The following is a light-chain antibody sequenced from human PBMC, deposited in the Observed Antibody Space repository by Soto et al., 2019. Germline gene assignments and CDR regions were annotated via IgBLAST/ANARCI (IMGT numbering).Light chain of an antibody. Sequence: EIVMTQSPATLSVSPGQSATLSSRATQSVSSNLAWHQQKPGQAPRSLMYNASTRATGISARFSGSGSGTEFTLTISSLQSADFAGYYCQQYHNWPINFGQGTRLE. V-gene: IGKV3-15*01. CDR1: QSVSSN. J-gene: IGKJ5*01. CDR2: NAS. CDR3: QQYHNWPIN.